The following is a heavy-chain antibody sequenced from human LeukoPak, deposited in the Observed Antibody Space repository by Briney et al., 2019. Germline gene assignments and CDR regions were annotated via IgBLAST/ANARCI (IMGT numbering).Heavy chain of an antibody. CDR1: GYSFTSYW. D-gene: IGHD3-22*01. CDR3: ASSYYYDSSGMGFDY. Sequence: GESLKISCKGSGYSFTSYWIGWVRQAPGQRLEWMGWINAGNGNTKYSQKFQGRVTITRDTSASTAYMELSSLRSEDTAVYYCASSYYYDSSGMGFDYWGQGTLVTVSS. J-gene: IGHJ4*02. V-gene: IGHV1-3*01. CDR2: INAGNGNT.